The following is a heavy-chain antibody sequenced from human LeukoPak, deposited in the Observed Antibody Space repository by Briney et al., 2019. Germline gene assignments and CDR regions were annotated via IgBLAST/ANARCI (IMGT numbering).Heavy chain of an antibody. Sequence: PGGSLRLSCAASGFTFSTYSMNWVRQAPGKGLEWVSSISSSSGSIYYADSVKGRFTISRDNAKNSLYLQMNSLRAEDTALYYCARVSGMGATTNYFDYWGQGTVVTVSS. CDR3: ARVSGMGATTNYFDY. V-gene: IGHV3-21*01. D-gene: IGHD1-26*01. CDR2: ISSSSGSI. CDR1: GFTFSTYS. J-gene: IGHJ4*02.